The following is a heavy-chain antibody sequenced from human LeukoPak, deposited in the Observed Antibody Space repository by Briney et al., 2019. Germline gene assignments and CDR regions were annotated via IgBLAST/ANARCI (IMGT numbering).Heavy chain of an antibody. V-gene: IGHV3-23*01. J-gene: IGHJ4*02. CDR3: AKDLFSTIFGVVYN. CDR2: ISGSGDYT. Sequence: GALRLSCAASGFTFSSYAMSWVRQAPGKGLGWVSAISGSGDYTYSADSVKGRFTISRDNSKNTLYLRMNSLRAEDTAVYYCAKDLFSTIFGVVYNWGQGTLVTVSS. D-gene: IGHD3-3*01. CDR1: GFTFSSYA.